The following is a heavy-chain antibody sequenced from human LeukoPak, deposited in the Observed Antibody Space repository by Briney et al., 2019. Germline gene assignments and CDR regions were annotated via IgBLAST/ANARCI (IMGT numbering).Heavy chain of an antibody. V-gene: IGHV3-53*01. CDR1: GFTFSSYG. CDR3: ARGGSGAFFYYYYYGMDV. J-gene: IGHJ6*02. CDR2: IYSGGST. D-gene: IGHD3-3*02. Sequence: RGSLRLSCAASGFTFSSYGMHWVRQAPGKGLEWVSVIYSGGSTYYADSVKGRFTISRDNSKNTLYLQMNSLRAEDTAVYYCARGGSGAFFYYYYYGMDVWGQGTTVTVSS.